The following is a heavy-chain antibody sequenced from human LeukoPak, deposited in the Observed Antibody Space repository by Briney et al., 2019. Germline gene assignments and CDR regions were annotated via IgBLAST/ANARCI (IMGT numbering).Heavy chain of an antibody. CDR3: AKDRSTSWLPGDY. D-gene: IGHD6-13*01. CDR2: INRDGCST. CDR1: GFTFSSNW. J-gene: IGHJ4*02. Sequence: GGSLRLSCAASGFTFSSNWMHWVRQAPGKGLVWVSRINRDGCSTIYADSVKGRFTISRDNAKNTLYLQMNSLTAEDAAVYYCAKDRSTSWLPGDYWGQGTLVTVSS. V-gene: IGHV3-74*01.